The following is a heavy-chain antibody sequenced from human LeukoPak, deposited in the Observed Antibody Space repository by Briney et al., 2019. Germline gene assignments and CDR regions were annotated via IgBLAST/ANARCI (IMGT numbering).Heavy chain of an antibody. Sequence: GGSLRLSCAASGFTFSSYGMHWVRQAPGKGLEWVAFIRYDGSNKYYADSVKGRFTISRDNSKNTLYLQMNSLRAEDTAVYYCAKDPSRYYDSGSYFDYWGQGTLVTVSS. J-gene: IGHJ4*02. D-gene: IGHD3-10*01. CDR2: IRYDGSNK. CDR1: GFTFSSYG. CDR3: AKDPSRYYDSGSYFDY. V-gene: IGHV3-30*02.